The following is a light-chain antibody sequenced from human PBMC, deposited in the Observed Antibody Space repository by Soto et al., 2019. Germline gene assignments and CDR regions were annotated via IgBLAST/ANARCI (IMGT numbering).Light chain of an antibody. Sequence: DVVMTQSPDSLAVSLGERATINCKSGQSVLHSSNNENSLAWYQQKAGQRPKLLIYRASTRESGVPDRISGSGSGTDFTLTISSLQAEDVAVYYCQQYYTAIAFGQGTRLEIK. CDR2: RAS. V-gene: IGKV4-1*01. CDR1: QSVLHSSNNENS. J-gene: IGKJ5*01. CDR3: QQYYTAIA.